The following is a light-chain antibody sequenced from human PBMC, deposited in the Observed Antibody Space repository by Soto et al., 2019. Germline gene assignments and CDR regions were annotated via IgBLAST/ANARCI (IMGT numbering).Light chain of an antibody. V-gene: IGKV3-20*01. CDR2: GAS. Sequence: EIVLTQSPGTLSLSPGERGTLSCRASQSVSSSYLAWYQQKPGQAPRLLIYGASNRATGIPDRFTGSGSGTDFTLTINRLDPEDFAVYSCQQYGSAPYTFGQGTKLEIK. CDR3: QQYGSAPYT. CDR1: QSVSSSY. J-gene: IGKJ2*01.